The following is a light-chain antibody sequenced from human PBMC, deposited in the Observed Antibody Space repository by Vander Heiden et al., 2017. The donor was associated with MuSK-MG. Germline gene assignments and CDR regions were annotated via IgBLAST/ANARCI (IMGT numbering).Light chain of an antibody. V-gene: IGKV1-5*01. CDR3: QQYNSNPYT. CDR2: DAS. Sequence: DIQMTQSPSTLSASVGDRVTITCRASQSVSSWLAWYQQRPGKAPNLLIYDASNLGSGVPSRFSGSGSGTEFTLTISSLQPDDFATYYCQQYNSNPYTFGQGTKLEIK. J-gene: IGKJ2*01. CDR1: QSVSSW.